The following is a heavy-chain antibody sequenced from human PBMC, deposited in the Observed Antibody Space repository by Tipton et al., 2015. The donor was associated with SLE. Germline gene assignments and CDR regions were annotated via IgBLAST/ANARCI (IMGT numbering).Heavy chain of an antibody. V-gene: IGHV3-53*01. CDR1: GFTVSSNY. D-gene: IGHD3-9*01. CDR2: IYSGGST. J-gene: IGHJ4*02. CDR3: ATGVIRYFDWLSPYYFDY. Sequence: SLRLSCAASGFTVSSNYMSWVRQAPGKGLEWVSVIYSGGSTNYADSVKGRFTISRDNSRNTLYLQMNSLRAEDTAVYYCATGVIRYFDWLSPYYFDYWGQGTLVTVSS.